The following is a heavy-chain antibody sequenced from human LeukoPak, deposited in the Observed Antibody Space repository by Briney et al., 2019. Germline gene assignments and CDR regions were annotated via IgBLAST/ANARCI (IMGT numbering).Heavy chain of an antibody. CDR2: ISAYNGNT. D-gene: IGHD3-16*01. CDR1: GYTFTSYD. Sequence: GASVKVSCTASGYTFTSYDISWVRQAPGQGLEWMGWISAYNGNTNCAQKLQGRVTMTTDTSTSTAYMELRSLRSDDTAVYYCARVGGVATFDAFDIWGQGTMVTVSS. V-gene: IGHV1-18*01. CDR3: ARVGGVATFDAFDI. J-gene: IGHJ3*02.